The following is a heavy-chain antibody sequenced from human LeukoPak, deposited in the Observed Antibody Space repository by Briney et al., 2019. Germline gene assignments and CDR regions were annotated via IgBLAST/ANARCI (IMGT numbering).Heavy chain of an antibody. CDR2: ISGRGDST. J-gene: IGHJ4*02. Sequence: GGSLRLSCSASGFTFSTYAMSWVRQAPGKGLEWVSAISGRGDSTYYADSVKGRFTISRDNSKNTLYLQMNSLRAEDTAVYYCAKDYTRIAVAAIFDYWGQGTLVTVSS. V-gene: IGHV3-23*01. D-gene: IGHD6-19*01. CDR3: AKDYTRIAVAAIFDY. CDR1: GFTFSTYA.